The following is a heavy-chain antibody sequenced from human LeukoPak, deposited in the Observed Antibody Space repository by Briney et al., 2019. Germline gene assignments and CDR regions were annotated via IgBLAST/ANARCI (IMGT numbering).Heavy chain of an antibody. CDR1: GYTFTDYY. Sequence: ASVKVSGKASGYTFTDYYLHWVRQAPGQGLEWMGWINPISGGTNYAQKFQGSVTMTRDASITTVYMELSSLRSDDTAVYYCASLGATTIHYYGMDVWGQGTTVTVSS. D-gene: IGHD1-26*01. V-gene: IGHV1-2*02. CDR3: ASLGATTIHYYGMDV. J-gene: IGHJ6*02. CDR2: INPISGGT.